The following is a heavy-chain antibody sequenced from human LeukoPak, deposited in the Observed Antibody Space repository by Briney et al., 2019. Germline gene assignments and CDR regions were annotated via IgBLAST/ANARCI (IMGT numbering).Heavy chain of an antibody. CDR1: GGSISSSSYY. D-gene: IGHD3-3*01. J-gene: IGHJ6*03. Sequence: SETLSLTCTVSGGSISSSSYYWGWIRQPPGKGLEWIGSIYYSGSTYYNPSLKSRVTISVDTSKNQFSLKLSSVTAADTAVYYCARPITIFGVVIPYYMDVWGKGTTVTVSS. CDR2: IYYSGST. V-gene: IGHV4-39*01. CDR3: ARPITIFGVVIPYYMDV.